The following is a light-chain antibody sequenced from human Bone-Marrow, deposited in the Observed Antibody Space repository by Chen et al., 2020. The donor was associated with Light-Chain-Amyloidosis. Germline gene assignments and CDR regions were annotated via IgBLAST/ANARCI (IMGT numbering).Light chain of an antibody. J-gene: IGLJ1*01. Sequence: QSALTQPASVSGSPGQSITIPCTGTSSDVGGDNHVSWDQQHPDKAPKLMIYEVTNRPSWVPDRFSGSKSDNTASLTISGLQTEDDADYFCSAYTITNTLVFGSGTRVTVL. CDR2: EVT. V-gene: IGLV2-14*01. CDR1: SSDVGGDNH. CDR3: SAYTITNTLV.